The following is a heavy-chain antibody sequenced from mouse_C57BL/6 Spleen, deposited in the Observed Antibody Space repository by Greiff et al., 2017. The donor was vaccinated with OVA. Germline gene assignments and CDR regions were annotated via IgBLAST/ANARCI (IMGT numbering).Heavy chain of an antibody. V-gene: IGHV1-78*01. Sequence: QVQLQQSDAELVKPGASVKISCKVSGYTFTDHTIHWIKQRPEQGLEWIGYIYPRDGSTNYNEKFKGQATLTADKSSSTAYMQHNSLTSEDSAVYFCARGRDYDAGEAAFAYWGQGTLVTVSA. D-gene: IGHD2-4*01. CDR3: ARGRDYDAGEAAFAY. J-gene: IGHJ3*01. CDR2: IYPRDGST. CDR1: GYTFTDHT.